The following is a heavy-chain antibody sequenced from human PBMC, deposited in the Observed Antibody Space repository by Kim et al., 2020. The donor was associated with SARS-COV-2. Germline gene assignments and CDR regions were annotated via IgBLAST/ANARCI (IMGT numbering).Heavy chain of an antibody. J-gene: IGHJ4*02. Sequence: YADSVKGRFTISRDNAKNSLYLQMNSLRAEDTAVYYCARDQDSYGSMIDYWGQGTLVTVSS. CDR3: ARDQDSYGSMIDY. V-gene: IGHV3-11*05. D-gene: IGHD5-18*01.